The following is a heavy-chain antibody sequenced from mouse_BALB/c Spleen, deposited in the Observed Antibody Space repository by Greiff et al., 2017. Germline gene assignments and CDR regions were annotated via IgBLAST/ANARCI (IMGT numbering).Heavy chain of an antibody. V-gene: IGHV2-2*02. J-gene: IGHJ3*01. CDR3: ARKNYGSRTGFAY. D-gene: IGHD1-1*01. CDR2: IWSGGST. CDR1: GFSLTSYG. Sequence: QVQLKESGPGLVQPSQSLSITCTVSGFSLTSYGVHWVRQSPGKGLEWLGVIWSGGSTDYNAAFISRLSISKDNSKSQVFFKMNSLQANDTAIYYCARKNYGSRTGFAYWGQGTLVTVSA.